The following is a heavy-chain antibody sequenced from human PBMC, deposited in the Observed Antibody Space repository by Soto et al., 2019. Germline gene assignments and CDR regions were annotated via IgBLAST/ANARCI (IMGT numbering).Heavy chain of an antibody. CDR1: VGSLTCYY. V-gene: IGHV4-59*01. CDR3: ARERTPRSGFDY. CDR2: SYYTGAT. D-gene: IGHD1-26*01. Sequence: PSATLSLTCPVSVGSLTCYYWSWLRQSPGKGLEWIGCSYYTGATNYNPSLKSRVTISVGTSKNQVSLTLSSATAADTAVYYCARERTPRSGFDYWGQGTQVTVSS. J-gene: IGHJ4*02.